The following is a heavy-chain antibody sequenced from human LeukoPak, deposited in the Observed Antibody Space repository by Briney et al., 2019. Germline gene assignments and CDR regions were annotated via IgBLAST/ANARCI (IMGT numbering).Heavy chain of an antibody. CDR2: FDPEDGET. J-gene: IGHJ6*03. CDR3: ATGLRFLEWATRDYHMDV. V-gene: IGHV1-24*01. CDR1: GYTLTELS. Sequence: ASVKVSCKVSGYTLTELSMHWVRQAPGKGLEWVGGFDPEDGETIYAQKFQGRVTMTEDTSTDTAYMELSSLRSEDTAVYYCATGLRFLEWATRDYHMDVWGKGTTVTVSS. D-gene: IGHD3-3*01.